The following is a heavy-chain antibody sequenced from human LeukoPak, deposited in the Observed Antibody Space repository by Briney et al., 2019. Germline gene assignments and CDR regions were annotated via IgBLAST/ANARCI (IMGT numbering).Heavy chain of an antibody. J-gene: IGHJ3*02. V-gene: IGHV4-4*07. Sequence: PSETLSLTCTVSGGSISSYYWSRIRQPAGKGLEWIGRIYTSGSTNYNPSLKSRVTMSVDTSKNQFSLKLSSVTAADTAVYYCARDIPYYYDSSGFDAFDIWGQGTMVTVSS. CDR2: IYTSGST. CDR3: ARDIPYYYDSSGFDAFDI. D-gene: IGHD3-22*01. CDR1: GGSISSYY.